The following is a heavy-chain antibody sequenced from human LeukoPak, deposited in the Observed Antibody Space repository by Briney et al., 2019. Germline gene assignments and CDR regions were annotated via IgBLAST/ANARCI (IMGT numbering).Heavy chain of an antibody. CDR2: IYYSGST. D-gene: IGHD3-10*01. Sequence: SETLSLTCTVSGGSISSYYWSWIRQPPGKGLEWIGYIYYSGSTNYNPSLKSRVTISVDTSKNQFSLKLSSVTAAATAVYYCAREDYYGSGISGDVWGKGTTVTISS. CDR3: AREDYYGSGISGDV. J-gene: IGHJ6*04. CDR1: GGSISSYY. V-gene: IGHV4-59*01.